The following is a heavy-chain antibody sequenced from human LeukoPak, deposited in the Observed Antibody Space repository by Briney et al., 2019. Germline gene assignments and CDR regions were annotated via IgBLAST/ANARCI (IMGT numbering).Heavy chain of an antibody. Sequence: SVKVSCKASGGTFSSYAISWVRQAPGQGLEWMGGIIPIFGTANYAQKFQGRVTITADKSTSTAYMELSSLRSEDTAVYYCARTSIAARPFDYWGQGTLVTVSS. CDR3: ARTSIAARPFDY. CDR2: IIPIFGTA. D-gene: IGHD6-6*01. CDR1: GGTFSSYA. J-gene: IGHJ4*02. V-gene: IGHV1-69*06.